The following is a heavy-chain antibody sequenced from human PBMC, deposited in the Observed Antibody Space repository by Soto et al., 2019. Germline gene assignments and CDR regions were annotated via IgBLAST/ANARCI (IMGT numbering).Heavy chain of an antibody. D-gene: IGHD2-15*01. Sequence: SEALALTCTVSRGSIRSILYYGRWIRQPPGKGLEWIGSIYYSGSTYYNPSLKSRVTISVDTSKNQFSLKLSSVTAADTAVYYCASQLCTGGSCNLNRFDYWAQGTLVS. CDR2: IYYSGST. CDR3: ASQLCTGGSCNLNRFDY. J-gene: IGHJ4*02. CDR1: RGSIRSILYY. V-gene: IGHV4-39*01.